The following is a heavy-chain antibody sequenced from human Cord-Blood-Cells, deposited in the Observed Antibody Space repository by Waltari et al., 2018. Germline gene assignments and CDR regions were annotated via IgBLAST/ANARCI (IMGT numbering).Heavy chain of an antibody. CDR1: GGSITSGSYH. Sequence: QVQLQESGPGLVKPSQTLSLTCPLSGGSITSGSYHWTWIRQPAGKGLEWIGYIYTSGSTNYNPSLKSRVTISVDTSKNQFSLKLSSVTAADTAVYYCARGAIFGVVIDYWGQGTLVTVSS. J-gene: IGHJ4*02. CDR3: ARGAIFGVVIDY. D-gene: IGHD3-3*01. V-gene: IGHV4-61*09. CDR2: IYTSGST.